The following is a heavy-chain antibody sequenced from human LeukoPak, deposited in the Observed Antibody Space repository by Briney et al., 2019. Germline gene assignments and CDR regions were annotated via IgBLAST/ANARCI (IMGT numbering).Heavy chain of an antibody. CDR1: GYTFTSYH. CDR2: MSPNSGDT. CDR3: ARGVAAGYDY. Sequence: ASVKVSCKASGYTFTSYHINWVRQATGQGLEWMGWMSPNSGDTGFGQKFQGRVTMTRNTSITTAYMELSSLRSDDTAIYYCARGVAAGYDYWGQGTLVTVSS. J-gene: IGHJ4*02. V-gene: IGHV1-8*01. D-gene: IGHD6-13*01.